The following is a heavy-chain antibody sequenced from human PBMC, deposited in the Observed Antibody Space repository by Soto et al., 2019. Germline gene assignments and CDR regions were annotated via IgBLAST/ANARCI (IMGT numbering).Heavy chain of an antibody. V-gene: IGHV3-30*18. J-gene: IGHJ6*03. Sequence: RVMRLSCAASGFTFSSFGMHWVRKDPGKGLEWVAVISYDGSNKYYADSVKGRFTISRDNSKNTLYLQMNSLRAEDTAVYYCAKDLRLTYYDFWSGYYTPKSPYYYYMDAWGKGTTVTVSS. D-gene: IGHD3-3*01. CDR2: ISYDGSNK. CDR3: AKDLRLTYYDFWSGYYTPKSPYYYYMDA. CDR1: GFTFSSFG.